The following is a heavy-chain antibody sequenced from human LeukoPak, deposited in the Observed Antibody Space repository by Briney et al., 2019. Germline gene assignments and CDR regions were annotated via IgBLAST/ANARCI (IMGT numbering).Heavy chain of an antibody. CDR3: AKDLAVTNTFDY. D-gene: IGHD4-17*01. CDR2: ISYDGSNK. Sequence: PGGSLRFSCAASGFTFSSYAMHWVRQAPGKGLEWVAVISYDGSNKYYADSVKGRFTISRDNSKNTLYLQMNSLRAEDTAVYYCAKDLAVTNTFDYWGQGTLVTVSS. V-gene: IGHV3-30*04. CDR1: GFTFSSYA. J-gene: IGHJ4*02.